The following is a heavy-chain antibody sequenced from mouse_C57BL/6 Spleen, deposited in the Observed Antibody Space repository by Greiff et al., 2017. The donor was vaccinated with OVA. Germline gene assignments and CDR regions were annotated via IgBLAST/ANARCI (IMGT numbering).Heavy chain of an antibody. D-gene: IGHD3-1*01. J-gene: IGHJ3*01. Sequence: VQLQQSGAELVRPGASVTLSCKASGYTFTDYEMHWVKQTPVHGLEWIGAIDPETGGTAYNQKFKGKAILTADKSSSTAYMELRSLTSEDSAVYYCTRGLSFAYWGQGTLVTVSA. V-gene: IGHV1-15*01. CDR1: GYTFTDYE. CDR2: IDPETGGT. CDR3: TRGLSFAY.